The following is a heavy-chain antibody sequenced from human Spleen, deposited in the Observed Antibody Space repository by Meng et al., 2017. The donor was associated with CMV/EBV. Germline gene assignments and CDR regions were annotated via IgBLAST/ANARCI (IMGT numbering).Heavy chain of an antibody. D-gene: IGHD3-3*01. CDR1: GYTFSTYG. CDR3: ARGPVFGVVTYPDYFDY. J-gene: IGHJ4*02. Sequence: ASVKVSCKASGYTFSTYGISWVRQAPGQGLEWMGWISGYTGDTNSAQRVQGRVTMTADTATSTAYMELRSLRSDDTAVYYCARGPVFGVVTYPDYFDYWGQGTLVTVSS. V-gene: IGHV1-18*01. CDR2: ISGYTGDT.